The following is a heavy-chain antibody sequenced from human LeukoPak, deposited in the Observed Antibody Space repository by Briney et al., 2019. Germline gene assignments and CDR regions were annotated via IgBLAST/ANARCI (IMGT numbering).Heavy chain of an antibody. CDR1: GFTFSSYG. J-gene: IGHJ4*02. D-gene: IGHD6-19*01. Sequence: GGSLRLSCAASGFTFSSYGMHWVRQAPGKGLEWVAVISYDGSNKYYADSVKGRFTISRDNSKNTLYLQMNSLRAEDTAVYYCAKEIIAVAPGVDYWGQGTLVTVSS. V-gene: IGHV3-30*18. CDR2: ISYDGSNK. CDR3: AKEIIAVAPGVDY.